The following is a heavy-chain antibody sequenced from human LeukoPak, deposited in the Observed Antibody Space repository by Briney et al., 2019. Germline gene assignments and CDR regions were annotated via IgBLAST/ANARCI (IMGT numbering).Heavy chain of an antibody. CDR3: ARGSPYGVNWFDP. Sequence: SETLSLTCAVYGGSFSGYYWSWIRQPPGKGLEWIGETNHSGSTNYNPSLKSRITMLVDTSKNQFSLKLSSVTAADTAVYYCARGSPYGVNWFDPWGQGTLVIVSS. CDR2: TNHSGST. J-gene: IGHJ5*02. CDR1: GGSFSGYY. V-gene: IGHV4-34*01. D-gene: IGHD4-17*01.